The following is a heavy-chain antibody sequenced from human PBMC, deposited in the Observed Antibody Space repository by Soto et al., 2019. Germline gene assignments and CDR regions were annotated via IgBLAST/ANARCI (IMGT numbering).Heavy chain of an antibody. CDR3: AIQTYQDSSGWSY. J-gene: IGHJ4*02. V-gene: IGHV3-48*02. D-gene: IGHD3-22*01. CDR1: GFTFSNYN. Sequence: EVQLVESGGGLAQPGGSLRLSCAASGFTFSNYNMNWVRQAPGKGLEWVSYISLTGSTIYYADSVKGRFTISRDNAKNSLYLQMNSLRDEDTAVYYCAIQTYQDSSGWSYWGQGTLVTVSS. CDR2: ISLTGSTI.